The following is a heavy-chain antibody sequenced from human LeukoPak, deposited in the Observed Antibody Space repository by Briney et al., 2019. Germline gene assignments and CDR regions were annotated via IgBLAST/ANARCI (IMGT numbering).Heavy chain of an antibody. J-gene: IGHJ5*02. V-gene: IGHV3-21*01. CDR1: GFTFSDYT. D-gene: IGHD5-18*01. Sequence: GGSLRLSCTASGFTFSDYTMNWVRQAPGKGLEWVSSISSSSSYIYYADSVKGRFTISRDNAKNSLYLQMNSLRAEDTAVYYCARVGTRIQLWSRFDPWGQGTLVTVSS. CDR3: ARVGTRIQLWSRFDP. CDR2: ISSSSSYI.